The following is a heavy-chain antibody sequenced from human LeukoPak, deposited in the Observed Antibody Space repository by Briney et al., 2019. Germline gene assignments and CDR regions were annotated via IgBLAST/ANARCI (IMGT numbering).Heavy chain of an antibody. Sequence: PSETLSLTCAVYGGSFSGYYWSWIRQPPGKGLGWIGEINHSGSTNYNPSLKSRVTISVDTSKNQFPLKLSSVTAADTAVYYCASGAYSSSSYWGQGTLVTVSS. J-gene: IGHJ4*02. CDR2: INHSGST. D-gene: IGHD6-6*01. CDR3: ASGAYSSSSY. CDR1: GGSFSGYY. V-gene: IGHV4-34*01.